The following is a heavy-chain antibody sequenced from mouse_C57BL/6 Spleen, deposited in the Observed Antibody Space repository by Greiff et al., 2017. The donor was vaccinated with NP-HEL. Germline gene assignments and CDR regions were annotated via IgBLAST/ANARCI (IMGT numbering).Heavy chain of an antibody. J-gene: IGHJ2*01. Sequence: VQLQQPGTELVKPGASVKLSCKASGYTFTSYWMHWVKQRPGQGLEWIGNINPSNGGTNYNEKFKSKATLTVDKSSSTAYMQLSSLTSEDSAVYYCARSGGVVAGHFDYWGQGTTLTVSS. V-gene: IGHV1-53*01. D-gene: IGHD1-1*01. CDR1: GYTFTSYW. CDR3: ARSGGVVAGHFDY. CDR2: INPSNGGT.